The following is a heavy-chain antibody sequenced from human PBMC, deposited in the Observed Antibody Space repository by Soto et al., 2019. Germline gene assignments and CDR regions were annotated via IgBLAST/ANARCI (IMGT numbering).Heavy chain of an antibody. CDR1: GGSFSSYT. Sequence: QAQLVQSGAEVKKPGSSVRLSCSTSGGSFSSYTLSWVRQAPGQGLEWMGRIIPVLTITDYAQKFRGRLTITADKSSNTAYMELTSLRSDDTAIYYCARRRYCGADCYKNYYFGMDVWGQGTTVIVSS. CDR3: ARRRYCGADCYKNYYFGMDV. V-gene: IGHV1-69*02. J-gene: IGHJ6*02. D-gene: IGHD2-21*02. CDR2: IIPVLTIT.